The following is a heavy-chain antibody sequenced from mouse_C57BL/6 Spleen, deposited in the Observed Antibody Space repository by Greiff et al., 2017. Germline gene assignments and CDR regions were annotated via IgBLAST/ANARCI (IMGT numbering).Heavy chain of an antibody. CDR2: IDPNSGGT. V-gene: IGHV1-72*01. Sequence: QVQLQQPGAELVKPGASVKLSCKASGYTFTSYWMHWVKQRPGRGLEWIGRIDPNSGGTKYNEKFKSKATLTVDNPSSTAYRQLSSLTSEDSAVYYCATGEYYDYDGGFAYWGQGTLVTVSA. CDR3: ATGEYYDYDGGFAY. J-gene: IGHJ3*01. D-gene: IGHD2-4*01. CDR1: GYTFTSYW.